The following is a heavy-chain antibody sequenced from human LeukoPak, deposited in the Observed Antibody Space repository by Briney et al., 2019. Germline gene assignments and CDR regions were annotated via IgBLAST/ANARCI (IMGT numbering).Heavy chain of an antibody. V-gene: IGHV3-30*18. CDR3: AKAHVPTMIRGVVSSD. CDR1: GFTFSNYA. D-gene: IGHD3-10*01. Sequence: PGGSLRLSCAASGFTFSNYAMHWVRQAPGKGLEWVAVISFDGSDQYYADSVRGRFTISRDYSKDTLFLQMNSLRAEDTALYYCAKAHVPTMIRGVVSSDWGQGTLVTVSS. CDR2: ISFDGSDQ. J-gene: IGHJ4*02.